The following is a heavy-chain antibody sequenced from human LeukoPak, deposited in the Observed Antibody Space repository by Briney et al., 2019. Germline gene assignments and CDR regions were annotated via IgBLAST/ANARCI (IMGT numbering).Heavy chain of an antibody. Sequence: SVKVSCKASGGTFSSYAISWVRQAPGQGLEWMGRIIPILGIANYAQKFQGRVTITGDKSTSTAYMELSSLRSEDTAVYYRARDKQLWLLFDYWGQGTLVTVSS. J-gene: IGHJ4*02. D-gene: IGHD5-18*01. CDR3: ARDKQLWLLFDY. CDR1: GGTFSSYA. CDR2: IIPILGIA. V-gene: IGHV1-69*04.